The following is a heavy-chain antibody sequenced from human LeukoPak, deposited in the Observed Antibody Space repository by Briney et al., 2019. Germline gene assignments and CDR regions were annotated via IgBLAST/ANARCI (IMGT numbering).Heavy chain of an antibody. V-gene: IGHV4-59*01. CDR3: ARDWGGTMVRGVKPTYWYSDL. Sequence: SETLSLTCTVSGGSISSYYWSWIRQPPGKGLEWIGYIYYSGSTNYNPSLKSRVTISVDTSKNQFSLKLSSVTAADTAVYYCARDWGGTMVRGVKPTYWYSDLWGRGTLVTVSS. CDR1: GGSISSYY. CDR2: IYYSGST. D-gene: IGHD3-10*01. J-gene: IGHJ2*01.